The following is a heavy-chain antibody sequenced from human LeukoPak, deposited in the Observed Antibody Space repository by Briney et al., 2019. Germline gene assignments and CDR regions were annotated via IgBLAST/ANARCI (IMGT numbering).Heavy chain of an antibody. CDR2: IYYSGST. Sequence: SETLSLTCTVSGGSISSSSYYWGWIRQPPGKGLEWIGSIYYSGSTYYNPSLKSRVTISVDTSKNQFSLKLSSVTAADTAVYYCARGPITTYSSSWYFFDYWGQGTLVTVSS. CDR3: ARGPITTYSSSWYFFDY. D-gene: IGHD6-13*01. V-gene: IGHV4-39*07. J-gene: IGHJ4*02. CDR1: GGSISSSSYY.